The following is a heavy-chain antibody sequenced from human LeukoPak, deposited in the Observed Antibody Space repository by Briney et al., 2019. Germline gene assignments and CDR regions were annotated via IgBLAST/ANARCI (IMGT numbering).Heavy chain of an antibody. J-gene: IGHJ3*02. CDR1: GYTFAGYY. CDR3: ARARGTDAFDI. Sequence: ASVKVSCKASGYTFAGYYMHWVRQAPGQGLEWMGIINPSGGSTSYAQKFQGRVTMTRDTSTSTVYMELSSLRSEDTAVYYCARARGTDAFDIWGQGTMITVSS. V-gene: IGHV1-46*01. D-gene: IGHD1-1*01. CDR2: INPSGGST.